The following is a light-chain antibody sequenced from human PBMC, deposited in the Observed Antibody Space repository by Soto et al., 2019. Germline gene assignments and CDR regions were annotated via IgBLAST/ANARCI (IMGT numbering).Light chain of an antibody. V-gene: IGKV3-20*01. Sequence: EIVLTQSPGTLSLSPGERATLSCRASQSVSSSYLAWYQQKPGQAPRLLIYGASSRATGIPDRFSGSGSGTDFTLTINRLGPEDFAVYYCQQYGRSPGTFGQGTKVEIK. CDR1: QSVSSSY. J-gene: IGKJ1*01. CDR3: QQYGRSPGT. CDR2: GAS.